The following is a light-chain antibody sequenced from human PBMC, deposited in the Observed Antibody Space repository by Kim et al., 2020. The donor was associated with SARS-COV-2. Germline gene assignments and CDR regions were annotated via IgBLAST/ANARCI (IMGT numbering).Light chain of an antibody. Sequence: PGESATLFCRASQSVNNNLAWYQQRPGQAPRLLIYGTSTGATGIPARFSGGGSGTEFTLTISGLQSEDCAVYFCQQYNNWPPFTFGPGTKVDVK. V-gene: IGKV3-15*01. J-gene: IGKJ3*01. CDR1: QSVNNN. CDR2: GTS. CDR3: QQYNNWPPFT.